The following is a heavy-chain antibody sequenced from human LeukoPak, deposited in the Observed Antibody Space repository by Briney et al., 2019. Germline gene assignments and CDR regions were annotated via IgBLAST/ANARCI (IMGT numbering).Heavy chain of an antibody. Sequence: ASVKVSCKTSGYSFNNYDISWLRQASGQGLEWMGWINPNSGGTNYAQKFQGRVTMTRDTSISTAYMELSRLRSDDTAVYYCARVSRITMIVAPYFQHWGQGTLVTVSS. J-gene: IGHJ1*01. CDR1: GYSFNNYD. D-gene: IGHD3-22*01. CDR2: INPNSGGT. CDR3: ARVSRITMIVAPYFQH. V-gene: IGHV1-2*02.